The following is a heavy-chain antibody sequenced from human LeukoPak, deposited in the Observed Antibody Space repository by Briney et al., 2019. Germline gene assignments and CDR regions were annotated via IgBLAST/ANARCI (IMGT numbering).Heavy chain of an antibody. Sequence: PGGSLRLSCAASGFTVSSNYMSWVRQAPGKGLEWVSVIYSGGSTYYADSVKGRSTISRDNSKNTLYLQMNSLRAEDTAVYYCARTTLTLDAFDYWGQGTLVTVSS. CDR2: IYSGGST. CDR3: ARTTLTLDAFDY. J-gene: IGHJ4*02. CDR1: GFTVSSNY. V-gene: IGHV3-66*01. D-gene: IGHD4-4*01.